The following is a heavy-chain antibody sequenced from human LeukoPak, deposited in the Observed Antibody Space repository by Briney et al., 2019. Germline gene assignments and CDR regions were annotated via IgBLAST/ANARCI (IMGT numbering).Heavy chain of an antibody. J-gene: IGHJ4*02. CDR2: INSDGSST. D-gene: IGHD3-22*01. CDR1: GFSFSSYW. V-gene: IGHV3-74*01. CDR3: AREEISGYYYVDY. Sequence: PGGSLRLSCAASGFSFSSYWMHWVRQAPGKGLVWVSRINSDGSSTNYADSVKGRFTISRDNAKKTLYLQMHSLRAEDTAVYYCAREEISGYYYVDYWGQGTLVTVSS.